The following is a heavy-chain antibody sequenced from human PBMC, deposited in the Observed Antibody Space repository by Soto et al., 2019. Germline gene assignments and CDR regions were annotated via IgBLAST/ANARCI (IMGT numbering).Heavy chain of an antibody. Sequence: QVQLVQSGPEVKKPGASVKVSCKVSGYTLNTYGLTWVRQAPGQGLEWLGWLSGYSGDAKYAQKFQDRVPITTDPSTGTVYLDLKSLRSADRGVYFCALGYCTNISCSAAEYSPRWGQGTAFTVSP. D-gene: IGHD2-2*03. V-gene: IGHV1-18*01. CDR1: GYTLNTYG. CDR3: ALGYCTNISCSAAEYSPR. J-gene: IGHJ1*01. CDR2: LSGYSGDA.